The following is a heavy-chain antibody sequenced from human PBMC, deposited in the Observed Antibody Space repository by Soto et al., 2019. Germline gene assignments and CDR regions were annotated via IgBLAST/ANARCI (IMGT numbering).Heavy chain of an antibody. CDR2: VGPIFDFP. D-gene: IGHD3-16*01. CDR1: GGTFDSYS. V-gene: IGHV1-69*02. CDR3: ATGAFGGRQQLVRDAFDF. J-gene: IGHJ3*01. Sequence: QVQLVQSGAEVKKPGSSLRVSCRASGGTFDSYSISWVRQAPGQGLEWLGKVGPIFDFPRYAPKFQGRVTITADKSTSIAYMDLSGLTSQDTAVYYCATGAFGGRQQLVRDAFDFWGQGTKVTVSS.